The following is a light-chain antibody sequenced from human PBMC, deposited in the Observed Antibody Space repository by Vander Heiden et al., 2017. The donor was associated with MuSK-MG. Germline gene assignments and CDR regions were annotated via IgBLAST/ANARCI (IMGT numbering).Light chain of an antibody. V-gene: IGKV3-20*01. CDR1: QSIISNY. Sequence: EIVLTQSPGTLSLSPGETATLSCKSSQSIISNYLAWDQQQPGQAPRLLIYGAFTTATGIPARFSGSGSGTDFTLTISRLEPDDFAVYYCQQYVTSPLTFGGGTKVEIK. CDR3: QQYVTSPLT. CDR2: GAF. J-gene: IGKJ4*01.